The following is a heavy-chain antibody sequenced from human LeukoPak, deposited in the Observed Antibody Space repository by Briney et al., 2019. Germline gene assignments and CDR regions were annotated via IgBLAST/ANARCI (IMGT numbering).Heavy chain of an antibody. CDR1: GYSFTNYW. Sequence: GESLKISCKASGYSFTNYWISWVRQMPGKGLEWMGNIDPSDSYTNYSPSFQGHVTISTDKSISTAYLQWSSPKASDTAMYYCARHQSGVYDLYYFDYWGQGTLVTVSS. D-gene: IGHD5/OR15-5a*01. CDR2: IDPSDSYT. V-gene: IGHV5-10-1*01. J-gene: IGHJ4*02. CDR3: ARHQSGVYDLYYFDY.